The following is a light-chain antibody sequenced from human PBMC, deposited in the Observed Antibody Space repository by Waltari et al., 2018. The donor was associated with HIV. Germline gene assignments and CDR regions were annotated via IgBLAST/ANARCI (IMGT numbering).Light chain of an antibody. Sequence: QSELTQPPSASGTPGQRVTISCSGSSSNIGSYTVNWYQQLPGTAPKLLIYANHQPPSGVPDRFSGSQSDTSASLAIGGLQSEDEADYYCATWDASLSGPVFGGGTKLTVL. J-gene: IGLJ2*01. CDR2: ANH. CDR3: ATWDASLSGPV. V-gene: IGLV1-44*01. CDR1: SSNIGSYT.